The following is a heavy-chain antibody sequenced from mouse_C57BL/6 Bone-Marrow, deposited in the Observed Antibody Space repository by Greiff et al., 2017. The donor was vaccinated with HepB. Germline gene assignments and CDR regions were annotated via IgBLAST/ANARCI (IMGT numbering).Heavy chain of an antibody. CDR1: GFSFTSYG. J-gene: IGHJ4*01. CDR3: ARRGNPYYYAMDY. D-gene: IGHD2-1*01. Sequence: VKLVESGPGLVAPSQSLSITCTVSGFSFTSYGVHWVRQPPGKGLEWLVVIWSDGSTTYNSALKSRLSISKDNSKSQVFLKMNSLQTDDTAMYYCARRGNPYYYAMDYWGQGTSVTVSS. CDR2: IWSDGST. V-gene: IGHV2-6*03.